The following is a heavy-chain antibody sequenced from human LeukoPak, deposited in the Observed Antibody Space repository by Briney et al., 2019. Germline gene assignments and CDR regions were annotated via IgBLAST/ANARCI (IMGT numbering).Heavy chain of an antibody. CDR1: GFTFSSYD. Sequence: GGSLRLSCAASGFTFSSYDMHWVRQATGKGLEWVSAIGTAGDTYYPGSVKGRFTISRENAKDSLYLQMNSLRAEDTAAYYCARAGMRGFDYWGQGTLVTVSS. D-gene: IGHD2-2*01. CDR2: IGTAGDT. J-gene: IGHJ4*02. V-gene: IGHV3-13*01. CDR3: ARAGMRGFDY.